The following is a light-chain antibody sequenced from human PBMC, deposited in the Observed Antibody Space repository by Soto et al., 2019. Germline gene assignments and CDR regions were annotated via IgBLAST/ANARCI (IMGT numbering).Light chain of an antibody. CDR1: QTVTSNF. CDR2: GAS. V-gene: IGKV3D-20*02. Sequence: VLTQFPGTLSLSPGDRATLSCRASQTVTSNFLAWYQEKPGQAPRLLIYGASSRATGIPARFSGSGSGTDFTLTISSLEPEDLAVYYCQQRSNWPPITFGQGTRLEIK. CDR3: QQRSNWPPIT. J-gene: IGKJ5*01.